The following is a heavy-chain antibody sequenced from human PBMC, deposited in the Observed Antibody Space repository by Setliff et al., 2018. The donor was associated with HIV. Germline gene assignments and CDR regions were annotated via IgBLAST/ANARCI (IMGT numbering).Heavy chain of an antibody. V-gene: IGHV4-34*01. CDR1: GGSFTDHY. CDR2: INGGGAT. J-gene: IGHJ6*03. Sequence: PSETLSLTCAVYGGSFTDHYWNWIRQAPGKGLEWIGEINGGGATTYNPSLKSRVTISLDTSKNQISLKLRSVTAADTAVYFCARGAITMVRSPYYMDVWGKGTTVTVSS. D-gene: IGHD3-10*01. CDR3: ARGAITMVRSPYYMDV.